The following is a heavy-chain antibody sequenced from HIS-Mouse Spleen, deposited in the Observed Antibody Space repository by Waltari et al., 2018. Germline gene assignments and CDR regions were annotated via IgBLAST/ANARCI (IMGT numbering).Heavy chain of an antibody. D-gene: IGHD4-17*01. J-gene: IGHJ4*02. V-gene: IGHV3-7*01. CDR3: AREPHYGGNSHFDY. CDR1: GFPFSTYW. CDR2: IKQDGSEK. Sequence: EVQLVESGGGLVQPGGSLSLSCAASGFPFSTYWMSWFRQAPGKGLEWVANIKQDGSEKYYVDSVKGRFTISRDNAKNSLYLQMNSLRAEDTAVYYCAREPHYGGNSHFDYWGQGTLVTVSS.